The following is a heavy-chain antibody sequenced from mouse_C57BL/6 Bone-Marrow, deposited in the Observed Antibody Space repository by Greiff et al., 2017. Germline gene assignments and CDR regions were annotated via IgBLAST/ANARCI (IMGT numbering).Heavy chain of an antibody. CDR2: INPNNGGT. J-gene: IGHJ3*01. V-gene: IGHV1-26*01. Sequence: VQLQQSGPELVKPGASVKISCKASGYTFTDYYMNWVKQSHGKSLEWIGDINPNNGGTSYNQKFKGKATLTVDKSSSTAYMELRSLTSEDSAVYYCARPGTTPWFAYWGQGTLVAVSA. D-gene: IGHD4-1*01. CDR1: GYTFTDYY. CDR3: ARPGTTPWFAY.